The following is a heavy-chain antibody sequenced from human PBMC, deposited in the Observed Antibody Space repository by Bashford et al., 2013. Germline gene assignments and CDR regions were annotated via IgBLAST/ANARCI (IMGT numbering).Heavy chain of an antibody. CDR2: ISSSTRYI. CDR1: GITLSSNS. V-gene: IGHV3-21*01. J-gene: IGHJ3*02. Sequence: GGSLRLSCVGSGITLSSNSMNWVRQTPGKGLEWVASISSSTRYIGYADAVKGRFTISRDSAKNSLFLHMKSLRLDDTAMYYCAKDPGEWGAVDEALDMWGQGTMVTVSS. D-gene: IGHD1-26*01. CDR3: AKDPGEWGAVDEALDM.